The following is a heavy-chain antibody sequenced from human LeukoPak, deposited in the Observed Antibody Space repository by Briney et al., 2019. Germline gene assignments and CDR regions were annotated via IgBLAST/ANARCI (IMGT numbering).Heavy chain of an antibody. CDR2: ISTDGSTT. V-gene: IGHV3-74*01. J-gene: IGHJ4*02. CDR3: TRDRTTVTLFDY. D-gene: IGHD4-17*01. CDR1: GFTFNNYW. Sequence: GGSLRLSCAASGFTFNNYWIHWVRQTQGKGLVWVSAISTDGSTTRYADSVKGRITISRDNAKNTVCLQMNNLRGEDTAVYYCTRDRTTVTLFDYWGQGTLVTVSS.